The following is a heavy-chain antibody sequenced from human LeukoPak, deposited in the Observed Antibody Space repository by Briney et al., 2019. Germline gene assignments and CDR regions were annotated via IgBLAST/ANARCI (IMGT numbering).Heavy chain of an antibody. J-gene: IGHJ6*03. V-gene: IGHV1-2*02. Sequence: ASVKVSCKASGYTFTGYYMHWVRQAPGQGLEWMGWINPNSGGTNYAQKFQGRVTMTRDTSISTAYMELSRLRSDDTAVYYCARGSSTSWSHYYYYMDVWGKGTTVTVSS. CDR1: GYTFTGYY. D-gene: IGHD2-2*01. CDR3: ARGSSTSWSHYYYYMDV. CDR2: INPNSGGT.